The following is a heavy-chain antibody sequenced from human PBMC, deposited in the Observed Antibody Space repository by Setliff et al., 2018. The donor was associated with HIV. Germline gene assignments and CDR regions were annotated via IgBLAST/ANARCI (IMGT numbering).Heavy chain of an antibody. CDR1: GFNFADYG. D-gene: IGHD3-10*01. CDR3: VREGLWFGESH. Sequence: GGSLRLSCIVSGFNFADYGMSWVRQVPGKGLEWVAGISWSGITTTYADSVKGRFTIFRDNAKNSLYLEMNSLRVEDTAIYYCVREGLWFGESHWGQGTLVTVSS. J-gene: IGHJ4*02. V-gene: IGHV3-20*04. CDR2: ISWSGITT.